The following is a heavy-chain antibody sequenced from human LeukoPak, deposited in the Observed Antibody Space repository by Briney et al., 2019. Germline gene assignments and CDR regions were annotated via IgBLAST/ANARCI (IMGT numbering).Heavy chain of an antibody. D-gene: IGHD3-10*02. CDR1: GYTFTSYY. J-gene: IGHJ4*02. CDR2: INPSGGST. V-gene: IGHV1-46*01. Sequence: ASVKVSCKASGYTFTSYYIHRVRQAPGQGLEWMGIINPSGGSTSYAQKFQGRVTMTRDTSTSTVYMELSSLRSEDTAVYYCAREDITMYYFDYWGQGTLVTVSS. CDR3: AREDITMYYFDY.